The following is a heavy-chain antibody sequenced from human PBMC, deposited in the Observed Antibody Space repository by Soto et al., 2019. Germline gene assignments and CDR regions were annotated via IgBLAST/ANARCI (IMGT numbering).Heavy chain of an antibody. J-gene: IGHJ4*02. V-gene: IGHV4-4*02. D-gene: IGHD3-22*01. CDR2: IYHSGST. CDR3: ARARRLYYYDSSGYLDY. Sequence: SETLSLTCAVSGGSISSSNWWSWVRQPPGKGLEWIGEIYHSGSTNYNPSLKSRVTISVDKSKNQFSLKLSSVTAADTAVYYCARARRLYYYDSSGYLDYWGQGTLVTVSS. CDR1: GGSISSSNW.